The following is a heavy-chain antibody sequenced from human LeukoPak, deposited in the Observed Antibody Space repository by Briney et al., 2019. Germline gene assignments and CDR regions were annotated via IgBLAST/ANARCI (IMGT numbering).Heavy chain of an antibody. V-gene: IGHV3-30-3*01. CDR1: GFTFSSYA. CDR3: ARDRPDSSGDAFDI. D-gene: IGHD3-22*01. CDR2: ISYDGSNK. J-gene: IGHJ3*02. Sequence: QSGGSLRLSCAASGFTFSSYAMHWVRQAPGKGLEWVAVISYDGSNKYYADSVKGRFTISRDNAKNSLYLQMNSLRAEDTAVYYCARDRPDSSGDAFDIWGQGTMVTVSS.